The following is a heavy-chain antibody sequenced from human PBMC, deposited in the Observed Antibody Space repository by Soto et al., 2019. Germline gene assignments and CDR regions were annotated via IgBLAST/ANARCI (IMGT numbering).Heavy chain of an antibody. CDR1: GYTFTSYA. J-gene: IGHJ4*02. D-gene: IGHD3-22*01. CDR2: INAGNGNT. CDR3: ARDGGIDYYGSSGYLGGYYFEH. Sequence: QVQLVQSGAEVKKPGASVKVSCKASGYTFTSYAMHWVRQAPGQRLEWMGWINAGNGNTKYSQKFQGRVTITRDTAASTAYMELSSLRSEDTAVYYCARDGGIDYYGSSGYLGGYYFEHRRQGTLVTVSS. V-gene: IGHV1-3*01.